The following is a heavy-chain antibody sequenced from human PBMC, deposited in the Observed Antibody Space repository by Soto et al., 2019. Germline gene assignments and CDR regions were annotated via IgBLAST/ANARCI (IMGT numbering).Heavy chain of an antibody. CDR2: ISWNSGSI. CDR1: GFTFDDYA. V-gene: IGHV3-9*01. Sequence: PGGSLRLSCAASGFTFDDYAMHWVRQAPGKGLEWVSGISWNSGSIGYADSVKGRFTISRDNAKNSLYLQMNSLRAEDTALYYCAKDICSGGSCSPNFDYWGQGTLVTVSS. D-gene: IGHD2-15*01. CDR3: AKDICSGGSCSPNFDY. J-gene: IGHJ4*02.